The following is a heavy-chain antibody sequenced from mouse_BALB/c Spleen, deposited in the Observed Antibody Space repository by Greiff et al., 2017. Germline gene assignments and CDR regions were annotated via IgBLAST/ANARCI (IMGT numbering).Heavy chain of an antibody. D-gene: IGHD1-1*01. CDR2: ISSGSSTI. Sequence: DVMLVESGGGLVQPGGSRKLSCAASGFTFSSFGMHWVRQAPEKGLEWVAYISSGSSTIYYADTVKGRFTISRDNPKNTLFLQMTSLRSEDTAMYYCARSGTRYYYAMDYWGQGTSVTVSS. CDR1: GFTFSSFG. CDR3: ARSGTRYYYAMDY. J-gene: IGHJ4*01. V-gene: IGHV5-17*02.